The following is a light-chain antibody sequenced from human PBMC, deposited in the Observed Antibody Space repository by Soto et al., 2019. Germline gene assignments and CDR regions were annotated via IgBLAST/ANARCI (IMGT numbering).Light chain of an antibody. CDR1: QNVSSY. V-gene: IGKV3-11*01. Sequence: DIVLTQSPATLSLSPGERASLSCRASQNVSSYLAWYQQKPGQAPRLLLYDVSNRATGIPARFSGSGSGTDFTLTISSLEPEDFAVYYCQQRSNWPPWTFGQGTKVEIK. CDR3: QQRSNWPPWT. CDR2: DVS. J-gene: IGKJ1*01.